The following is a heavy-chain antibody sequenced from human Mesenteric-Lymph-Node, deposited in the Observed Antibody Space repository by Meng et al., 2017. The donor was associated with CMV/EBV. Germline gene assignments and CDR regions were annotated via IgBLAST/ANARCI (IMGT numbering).Heavy chain of an antibody. Sequence: SETLSLTCTVSGCPISSSSYYWGWIRQLPGKGLEWTGSIYYSGSTYYNPSLKSRVTISVDTSKNLFSLKLSSVTAADTAVYYCARLVTDSGYDSSVPYWGQGTLVTVSS. D-gene: IGHD5-12*01. CDR2: IYYSGST. J-gene: IGHJ4*02. V-gene: IGHV4-39*07. CDR1: GCPISSSSYY. CDR3: ARLVTDSGYDSSVPY.